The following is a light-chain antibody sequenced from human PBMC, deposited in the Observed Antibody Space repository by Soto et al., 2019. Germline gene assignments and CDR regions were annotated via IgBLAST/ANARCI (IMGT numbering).Light chain of an antibody. V-gene: IGKV3-15*01. CDR2: GAS. Sequence: EVVMTQSPATVSVSPGEGVTLSCRASQTISNDLAWYQQKPGQAPRLLIYGASTRATDVPARFSGGGSGTEFTLTISSLQSEDFAFYYCQQNNKWPPVTFGGGTKVDIK. J-gene: IGKJ4*01. CDR3: QQNNKWPPVT. CDR1: QTISND.